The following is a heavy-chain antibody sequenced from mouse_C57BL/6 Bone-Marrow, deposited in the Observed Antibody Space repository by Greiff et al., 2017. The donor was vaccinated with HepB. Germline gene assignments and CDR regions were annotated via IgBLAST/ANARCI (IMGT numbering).Heavy chain of an antibody. CDR1: GYTFTSYW. CDR2: IHPNSGST. Sequence: VQLQQPGAELVKPGASVKLSCKASGYTFTSYWMHWVKQGPGQGLEWIGMIHPNSGSTNYNEKFKSKATLTVDKSSSTAYMQLSSLTSEDSAVYYCTRRGIYDYALYYWGQGTTLTVSS. J-gene: IGHJ2*01. V-gene: IGHV1-64*01. CDR3: TRRGIYDYALYY. D-gene: IGHD2-4*01.